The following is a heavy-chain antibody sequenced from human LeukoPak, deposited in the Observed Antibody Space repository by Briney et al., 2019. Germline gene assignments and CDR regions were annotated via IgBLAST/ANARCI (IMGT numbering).Heavy chain of an antibody. Sequence: GGSLRLSCAASRFTFSNYWMHWVRQAPGKGLEWVAVIWYDGSNKYYADSVKGRFTISRDNSQNTLYLQGSNLRAEDTAVYCCARGRWDTGGLHGLDVWGQGTTVTVSS. D-gene: IGHD2-8*02. J-gene: IGHJ6*02. CDR2: IWYDGSNK. CDR3: ARGRWDTGGLHGLDV. V-gene: IGHV3-33*08. CDR1: RFTFSNYW.